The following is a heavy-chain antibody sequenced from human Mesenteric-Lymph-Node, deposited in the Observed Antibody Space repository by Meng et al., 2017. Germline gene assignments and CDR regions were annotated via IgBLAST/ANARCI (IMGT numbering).Heavy chain of an antibody. V-gene: IGHV1-2*02. D-gene: IGHD6-19*01. J-gene: IGHJ5*02. CDR2: INPNNGVT. CDR1: GYTFTGYY. CDR3: ARDRAYGIAVAGAARKVGWIDP. Sequence: QGQRVQSGSEVKEPGASVKVSCKASGYTFTGYYMHWVRQAPGQGLEWMGWINPNNGVTKYAQNFQGRVTMTRDTSINTAYMELSRLTSDDTAVYYCARDRAYGIAVAGAARKVGWIDPWGQGTLVTVSS.